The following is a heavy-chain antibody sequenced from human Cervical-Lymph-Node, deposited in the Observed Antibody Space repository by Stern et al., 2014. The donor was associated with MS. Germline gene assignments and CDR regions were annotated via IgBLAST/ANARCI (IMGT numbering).Heavy chain of an antibody. CDR1: GASISSGAYY. V-gene: IGHV4-31*03. Sequence: VQLVESGPGLVKPSQTLSLTCTVSGASISSGAYYWSWIRQHPGKGLEWIGYIYYSGSTYYNPSLKSRVTISVDTSKSQFSLKLSSVTAADTAVYYCAREVVGQYFDYWGQGSLVTVSS. CDR3: AREVVGQYFDY. D-gene: IGHD2-15*01. J-gene: IGHJ4*02. CDR2: IYYSGST.